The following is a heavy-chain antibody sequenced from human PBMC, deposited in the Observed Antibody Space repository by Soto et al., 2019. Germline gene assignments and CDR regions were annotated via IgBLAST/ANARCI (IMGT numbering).Heavy chain of an antibody. CDR3: ARGANYDFWSGYYGMDV. Sequence: ASVKVSCKASGGTFSSYAISWVRQAPGQGLEWMGGIIPIFGTANYAQKFQGRVTITADESTSTAYMELSSLRSEDTAVYYCARGANYDFWSGYYGMDVWGQGTTVTVSS. V-gene: IGHV1-69*13. J-gene: IGHJ6*02. CDR2: IIPIFGTA. D-gene: IGHD3-3*01. CDR1: GGTFSSYA.